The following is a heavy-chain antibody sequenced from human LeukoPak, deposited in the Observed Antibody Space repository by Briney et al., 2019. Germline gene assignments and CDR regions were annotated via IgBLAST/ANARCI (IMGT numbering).Heavy chain of an antibody. V-gene: IGHV3-23*01. CDR1: GFTFSSYG. D-gene: IGHD6-6*01. Sequence: GGSLRLSCAASGFTFSSYGMSWVRQAPGKGLEWVSAITGSGASTYYADSVKGRFTISRDDSKNTLYLQMSRLRIEDSAVYFCARDLDPYSGSLGSPVGAVFDIWDQGTMVTVSS. CDR2: ITGSGAST. CDR3: ARDLDPYSGSLGSPVGAVFDI. J-gene: IGHJ3*02.